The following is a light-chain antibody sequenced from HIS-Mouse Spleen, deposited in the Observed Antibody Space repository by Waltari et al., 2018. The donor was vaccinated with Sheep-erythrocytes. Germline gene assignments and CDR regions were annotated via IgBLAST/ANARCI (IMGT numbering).Light chain of an antibody. CDR3: CSYAGSSTFHVV. CDR2: EGS. CDR1: SNDVRSHNL. V-gene: IGLV2-23*03. Sequence: QSSLSQTASVSGSPGQASTTSCTGTSNDVRSHNLVPWYQQHPGKAPKLMIYEGSKRPSGVSNRFSGSKSGNTASLTISGLQAEDEADYYCCSYAGSSTFHVVFGGGTKLTVL. J-gene: IGLJ2*01.